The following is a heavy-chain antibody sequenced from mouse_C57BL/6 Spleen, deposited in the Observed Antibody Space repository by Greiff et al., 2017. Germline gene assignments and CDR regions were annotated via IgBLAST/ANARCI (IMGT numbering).Heavy chain of an antibody. D-gene: IGHD3-2*02. CDR2: IHPNSGST. CDR3: ARELRLDYYAMDY. CDR1: GYAFSSSW. V-gene: IGHV1-64*01. J-gene: IGHJ4*01. Sequence: QVQLQQSGPELVKPGASVKISCKASGYAFSSSWMNWVKQRPGQGLEWIGMIHPNSGSTNYNEKFKSKATLTVDKSSSTAYMQLSSLTSEDSAVYYCARELRLDYYAMDYWGQGTSVTVSS.